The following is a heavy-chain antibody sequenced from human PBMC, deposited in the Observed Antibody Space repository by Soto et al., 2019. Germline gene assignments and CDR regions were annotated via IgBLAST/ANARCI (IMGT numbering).Heavy chain of an antibody. J-gene: IGHJ4*02. CDR3: AREGVVKRTGYFDY. CDR1: GGSSSSVGYY. Sequence: SETLCVSWTVAGGSSSSVGYYWSWIRQHPGKGLEWIGYIYYSGSTYYNPSLKSRVTISVDTSKNQFSLKLSSVTAADTAVYHCAREGVVKRTGYFDYWGQGTLVTVSS. V-gene: IGHV4-31*02. CDR2: IYYSGST. D-gene: IGHD1-1*01.